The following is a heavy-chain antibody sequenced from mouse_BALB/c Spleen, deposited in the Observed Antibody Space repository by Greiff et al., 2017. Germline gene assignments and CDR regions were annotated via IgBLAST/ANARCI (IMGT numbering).Heavy chain of an antibody. CDR3: ARDPGTWAMDY. CDR2: IDPANGNT. J-gene: IGHJ4*01. V-gene: IGHV14-3*02. D-gene: IGHD4-1*01. CDR1: GFNIKDTY. Sequence: EVMLVESGAELVKPGASVKLSCTASGFNIKDTYMHWVKQRPEQGLEWIGRIDPANGNTKYDPKFQGKATITADTSSNTAYLQLSSLTSEDTAVYYCARDPGTWAMDYWGQGTSGTVSA.